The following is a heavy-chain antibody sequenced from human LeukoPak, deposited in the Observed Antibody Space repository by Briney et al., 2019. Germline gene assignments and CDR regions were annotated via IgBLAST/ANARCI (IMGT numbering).Heavy chain of an antibody. V-gene: IGHV3-9*01. CDR3: AKDGRFSGSPYFYYMDV. CDR2: INWNGGSI. D-gene: IGHD1-26*01. CDR1: GFTFGDYP. J-gene: IGHJ6*03. Sequence: GRSLRLSCVASGFTFGDYPMHWVRQVPGKGLEWVSGINWNGGSIGYADSVEGRFTISRDNAKNSLYLQMNSLRAEDTALYYCAKDGRFSGSPYFYYMDVWGKGTTITVS.